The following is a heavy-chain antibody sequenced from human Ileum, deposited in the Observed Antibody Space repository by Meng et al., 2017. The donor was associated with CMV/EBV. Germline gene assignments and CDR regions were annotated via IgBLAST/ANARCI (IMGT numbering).Heavy chain of an antibody. CDR1: GFVFDDYG. J-gene: IGHJ6*02. CDR2: INWIGDTT. CDR3: ARSNAIDV. Sequence: GESLKISCAASGFVFDDYGMYWVREVSGKGLEWVCGINWIGDTTTCADSVKGRFTISRDNDKNSLYLQMNSLRGEDTAVYSCARSNAIDVWGQGTTVTVSS. V-gene: IGHV3-20*04.